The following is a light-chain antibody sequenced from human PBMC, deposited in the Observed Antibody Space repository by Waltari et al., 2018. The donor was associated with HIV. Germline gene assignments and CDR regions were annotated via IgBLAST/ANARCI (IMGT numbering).Light chain of an antibody. CDR3: ASWDDGLRGHV. CDR1: SSNIGSNF. CDR2: RND. V-gene: IGLV1-47*01. J-gene: IGLJ1*01. Sequence: SALTQPPSLSGTPGQRLTIPCSGNSSNIGSNFVFWYRQLPGMAPRLLVSRNDQRPAGVCWRFSGSRSGASAALAILGLRVEDEADYYCASWDDGLRGHVFGSGTSVSV.